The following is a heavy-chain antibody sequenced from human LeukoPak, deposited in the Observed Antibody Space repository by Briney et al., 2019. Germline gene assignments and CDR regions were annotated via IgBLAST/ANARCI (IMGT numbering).Heavy chain of an antibody. CDR2: INPNSGGT. D-gene: IGHD3-10*01. V-gene: IGHV1-2*02. CDR1: GYTFTGYY. CDR3: ARDGVLLWFGDHYYYMDV. J-gene: IGHJ6*03. Sequence: GASVKVSCKASGYTFTGYYMHWVRQAPGQGLEWMGWINPNSGGTSYAQKFQGRVTMTRDTSISTAYMELSRLRSDDTAVYYCARDGVLLWFGDHYYYMDVWGKGTTVTVSS.